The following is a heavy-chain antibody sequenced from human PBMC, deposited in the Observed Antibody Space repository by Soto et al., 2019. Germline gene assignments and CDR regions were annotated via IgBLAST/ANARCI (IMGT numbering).Heavy chain of an antibody. Sequence: QVQLQQWGAGLLKPSETLSLTCAVYGGSFSGYYWSWIRQPPGKGLEWIGEINHSGSTNYNPSLKSRVTISVDTSMNQFSLKLSSVTAADTAVYYCARVSFYSSGWYGSGTGVWGQGTTVTVSS. CDR2: INHSGST. CDR3: ARVSFYSSGWYGSGTGV. V-gene: IGHV4-34*01. D-gene: IGHD6-19*01. CDR1: GGSFSGYY. J-gene: IGHJ6*02.